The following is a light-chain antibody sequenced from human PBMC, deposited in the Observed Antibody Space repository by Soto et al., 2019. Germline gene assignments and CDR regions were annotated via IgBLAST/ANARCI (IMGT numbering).Light chain of an antibody. Sequence: QSALTQPASVSGSPGQSITLSCAGTTNDIGSYNYVSWFQQHPGEAPKLIIFEVTHRPSGISTRFSGSKSGNTASLTISDLQAEDEALYYCSSYKFSTTLSVFGGGTKITVL. CDR1: TNDIGSYNY. CDR2: EVT. J-gene: IGLJ2*01. CDR3: SSYKFSTTLSV. V-gene: IGLV2-14*01.